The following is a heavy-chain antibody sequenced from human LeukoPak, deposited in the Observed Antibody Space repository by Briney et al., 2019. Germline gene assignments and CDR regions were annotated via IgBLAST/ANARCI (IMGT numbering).Heavy chain of an antibody. CDR2: ISDSGGST. J-gene: IGHJ4*02. CDR1: GFTFSDYV. V-gene: IGHV3-23*01. D-gene: IGHD3-10*01. Sequence: GGSLSLSCAASGFTFSDYVMGWVRQAPGKGLEWVSGISDSGGSTYYADSVKGRFTISRANSKNTLYLQMNSLRAEDTAVYYCAKDSSMVRGDYDYFDYWGQGTLVTVSS. CDR3: AKDSSMVRGDYDYFDY.